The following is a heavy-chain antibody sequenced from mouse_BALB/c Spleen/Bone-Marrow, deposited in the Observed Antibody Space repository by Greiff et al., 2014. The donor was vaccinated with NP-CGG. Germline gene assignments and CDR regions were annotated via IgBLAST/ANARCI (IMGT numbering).Heavy chain of an antibody. V-gene: IGHV14-1*02. CDR2: IDPENGNT. Sequence: VQLKESGAELVRPGALVKLSCKASGFNIKDYYMHWVKKRPEQGLEWIGWIDPENGNTIYDPKFQGKASITADTSSNTAYLQLSSLPSEDTAVYYCARGLRHAMDYWGQGTSVTVSS. D-gene: IGHD2-4*01. CDR3: ARGLRHAMDY. CDR1: GFNIKDYY. J-gene: IGHJ4*01.